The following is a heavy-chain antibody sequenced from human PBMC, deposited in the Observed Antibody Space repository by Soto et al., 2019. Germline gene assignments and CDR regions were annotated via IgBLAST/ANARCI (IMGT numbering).Heavy chain of an antibody. CDR2: IIPLFGTA. CDR3: ASKAACGGDCYAFDA. Sequence: QVYLVQSGAEVKNPGSSVKISCKASGGIFSSNTINWVRQAAGQGLEWMGGIIPLFGTANYAEKFQGRVTITADKSTKTEYMELTSLRSEDTAVYYCASKAACGGDCYAFDAWGQGTLVTVSS. V-gene: IGHV1-69*06. J-gene: IGHJ4*02. CDR1: GGIFSSNT. D-gene: IGHD2-21*02.